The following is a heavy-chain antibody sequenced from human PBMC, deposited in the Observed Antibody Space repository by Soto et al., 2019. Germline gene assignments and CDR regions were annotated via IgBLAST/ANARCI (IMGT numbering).Heavy chain of an antibody. CDR2: ISGSGGST. CDR3: ANRSEYYGWHYFDY. D-gene: IGHD3-10*01. V-gene: IGHV3-23*01. CDR1: GFTFGSYA. J-gene: IGHJ4*02. Sequence: EVQLLESGGGLVQPGGSLRLSCAASGFTFGSYAMSWVRQAPGKGLEWVSAISGSGGSTYYADSVKGRFTISRDNSKNTLNLQMNSLRAEDTAVYYCANRSEYYGWHYFDYWGQGTLVTVAS.